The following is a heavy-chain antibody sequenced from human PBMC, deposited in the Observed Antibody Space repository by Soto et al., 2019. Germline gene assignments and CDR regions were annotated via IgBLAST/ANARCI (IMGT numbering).Heavy chain of an antibody. J-gene: IGHJ4*02. CDR3: ARDSSEYYGSGSYLGY. D-gene: IGHD3-10*01. V-gene: IGHV1-18*01. Sequence: ISWVRQAPGQGLEWMGWISAYNGNTNYAQKLQGRVTMTTDTSTSTAYMELRSLRSDDTAVYYCARDSSEYYGSGSYLGYWGQGTLVTVSS. CDR2: ISAYNGNT.